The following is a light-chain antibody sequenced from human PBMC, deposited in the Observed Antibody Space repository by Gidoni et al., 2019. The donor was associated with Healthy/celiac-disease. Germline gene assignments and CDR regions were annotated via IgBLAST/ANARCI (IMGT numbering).Light chain of an antibody. CDR1: SPNNGSNT. CDR2: SNN. CDR3: AAWDDSLNGYV. Sequence: QPALTQPPHASGTPGQRVTLSCSGSSPNNGSNTVNWYQQLPGTAPKLLIYSNNQRPSGVPDRFSGSKSGTSASLAISGLQSEDEADYYCAAWDDSLNGYVFGTGTKVTVL. V-gene: IGLV1-44*01. J-gene: IGLJ1*01.